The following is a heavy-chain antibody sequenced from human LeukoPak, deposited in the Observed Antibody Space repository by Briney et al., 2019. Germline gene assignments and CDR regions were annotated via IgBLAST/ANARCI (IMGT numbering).Heavy chain of an antibody. J-gene: IGHJ4*02. D-gene: IGHD3-22*01. CDR3: ARIGYDSSGYYYWSPFFDY. V-gene: IGHV4-39*01. Sequence: SSETLSLTCTVSGGSISGSSYYWGWIRQPPGKGLEWIGSIYYSGSTYYNPSLKSRVTISVDTSKNQFSLKLSSVTAADTAVYYCARIGYDSSGYYYWSPFFDYWGQGTLVTVSS. CDR2: IYYSGST. CDR1: GGSISGSSYY.